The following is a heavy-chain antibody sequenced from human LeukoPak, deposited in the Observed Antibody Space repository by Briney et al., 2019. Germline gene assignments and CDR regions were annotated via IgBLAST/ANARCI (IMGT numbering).Heavy chain of an antibody. D-gene: IGHD1-1*01. J-gene: IGHJ4*02. CDR1: GFIFSTYS. CDR2: ISSSSSSI. V-gene: IGHV3-21*05. Sequence: GGSLRLSCAASGFIFSTYSINWVRQAPGKGLEWVSHISSSSSSIYYADSVKGRFSISRDNAKNSLYLQMNSLRAEDTAVYYCTRTGTTSFDYWGQGALVTVSS. CDR3: TRTGTTSFDY.